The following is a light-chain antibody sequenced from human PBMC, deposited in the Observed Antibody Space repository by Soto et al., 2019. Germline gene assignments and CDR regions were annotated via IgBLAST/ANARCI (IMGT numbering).Light chain of an antibody. CDR1: QSVSSSY. V-gene: IGKV3D-20*02. CDR3: QQRSVWPLT. J-gene: IGKJ4*01. CDR2: GAS. Sequence: EIVLTQSPGTLSLSPGERATLSCRASQSVSSSYLAWYQQKPGQAPRLLIYGASSRATGIPDRFSGSGSGTDFSLTISGLESEDFAVYYCQQRSVWPLTFGGGSKVDI.